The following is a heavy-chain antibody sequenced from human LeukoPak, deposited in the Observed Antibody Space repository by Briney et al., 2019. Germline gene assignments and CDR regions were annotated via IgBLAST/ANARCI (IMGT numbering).Heavy chain of an antibody. Sequence: GGSLRLSCSASGFTFSSSPMHWVRQVPGKGLEYVSSINPSGSYASYADFAKGRFTISRDNWRSTLHLQMNSLTPDDTAIYYCVREMGSGTHYCPEFWGQGALVTVSA. CDR1: GFTFSSSP. V-gene: IGHV3-64D*06. CDR3: VREMGSGTHYCPEF. J-gene: IGHJ4*02. D-gene: IGHD3-10*01. CDR2: INPSGSYA.